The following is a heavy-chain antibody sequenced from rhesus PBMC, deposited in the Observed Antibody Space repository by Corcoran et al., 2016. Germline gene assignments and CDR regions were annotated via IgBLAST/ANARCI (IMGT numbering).Heavy chain of an antibody. CDR3: VGVLRSVWYGDL. CDR1: GFNFYLLG. D-gene: IGHD6-31*01. CDR2: LTPNVDPP. V-gene: IGHV3S5*01. Sequence: VQLVETGGSLVQAGGSLKTSRAASGFNFYLLGMSWVRQATGMGLDGVATLTPNVDPPAHADLGKARFTVSSDDSKNSVSLQISRLRIEDTAVYCCVGVLRSVWYGDLWGQGVLVTVSS. J-gene: IGHJ4*01.